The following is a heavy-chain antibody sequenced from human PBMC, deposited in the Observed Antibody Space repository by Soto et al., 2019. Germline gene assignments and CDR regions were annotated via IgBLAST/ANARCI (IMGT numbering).Heavy chain of an antibody. Sequence: QVQLVQSGAEVKKPGSSVKVSCKASGGTFSSYAISWVRQAPGQGLEWMGGIIPIFGTANYAQKFQGRVTITADEXTXRAYMELRSLRSEDTAVYYCAREGTAMDYYYYGMDVWGQGTTVTVSS. D-gene: IGHD5-18*01. CDR2: IIPIFGTA. CDR3: AREGTAMDYYYYGMDV. V-gene: IGHV1-69*12. CDR1: GGTFSSYA. J-gene: IGHJ6*02.